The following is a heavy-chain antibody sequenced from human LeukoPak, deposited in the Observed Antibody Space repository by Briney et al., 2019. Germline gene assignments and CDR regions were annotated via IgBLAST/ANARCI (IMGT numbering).Heavy chain of an antibody. D-gene: IGHD2-2*01. J-gene: IGHJ5*02. CDR1: GYTFTGSD. Sequence: ASVKVSCKASGYTFTGSDLHWVRQAPGQGLEWMGWINPNSGGTYYAQKFQGRVTMTRDTSISTAYMELSSLRSDDTAVYYCARDCEEVGQLLQFDPWGQGTLVTVSS. CDR3: ARDCEEVGQLLQFDP. CDR2: INPNSGGT. V-gene: IGHV1-2*02.